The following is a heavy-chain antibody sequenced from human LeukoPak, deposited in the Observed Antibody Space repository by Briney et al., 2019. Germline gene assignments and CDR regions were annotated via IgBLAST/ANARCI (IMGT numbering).Heavy chain of an antibody. D-gene: IGHD1-26*01. CDR3: ARRGSYPKNDAFDI. CDR1: GYTFTGYY. J-gene: IGHJ3*02. CDR2: INPNSGGT. Sequence: ASVKVSCKASGYTFTGYYMHWVRQAPGQGLEWMGWINPNSGGTNYAQKFQGRVTMTRDTSISTAYMELSRLISDDTAVYYCARRGSYPKNDAFDIWGQGTMVTVSS. V-gene: IGHV1-2*02.